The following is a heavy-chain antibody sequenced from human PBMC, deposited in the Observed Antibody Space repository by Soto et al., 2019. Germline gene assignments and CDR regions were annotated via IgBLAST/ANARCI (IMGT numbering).Heavy chain of an antibody. V-gene: IGHV6-1*01. D-gene: IGHD6-6*01. J-gene: IGHJ4*02. CDR2: TYYRSKWRN. CDR1: GDSVSSNTAT. CDR3: ARYSSSFGFFDF. Sequence: SQTLSHTCAISGDSVSSNTATWNWIRQSPSRGLEWLGRTYYRSKWRNDYEVSVKSRITINPDTSKNQFSLQLISVTPEDTALYYCARYSSSFGFFDFWGQGALVTVSS.